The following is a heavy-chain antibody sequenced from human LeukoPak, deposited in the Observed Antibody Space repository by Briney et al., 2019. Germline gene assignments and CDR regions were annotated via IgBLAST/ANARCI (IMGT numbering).Heavy chain of an antibody. D-gene: IGHD5-18*01. Sequence: KPSETLSLTLAVYGGSFRGYYWSWIRQPPGKGPEWNGEIGQSGSANYNPSLKSRVTMSLDTSKNQFSLKVSSVTAADTAVYYCTRGRDTGVPDKGEFDYWGQGTLVTVSS. V-gene: IGHV4-34*01. J-gene: IGHJ4*02. CDR3: TRGRDTGVPDKGEFDY. CDR2: IGQSGSA. CDR1: GGSFRGYY.